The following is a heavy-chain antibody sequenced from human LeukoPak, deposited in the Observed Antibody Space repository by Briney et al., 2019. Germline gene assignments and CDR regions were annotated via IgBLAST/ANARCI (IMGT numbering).Heavy chain of an antibody. CDR1: GGSFSGYY. D-gene: IGHD3-3*02. Sequence: SETLSLTCAVYGGSFSGYYWNWIRQPPGKGLEWIGEINHSGSTNYNPSLKSRVTMSVDTSKNHFSLKLSSVTAADTAVYYCARTSIFGVVRFDPWGQGTLVTVSS. V-gene: IGHV4-34*01. CDR2: INHSGST. J-gene: IGHJ5*02. CDR3: ARTSIFGVVRFDP.